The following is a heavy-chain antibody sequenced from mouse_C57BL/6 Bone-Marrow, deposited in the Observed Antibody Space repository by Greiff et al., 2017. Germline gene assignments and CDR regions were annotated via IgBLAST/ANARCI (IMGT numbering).Heavy chain of an antibody. Sequence: VHLVESGPGLVAPSQSLSITCTVSGFSLTSNAISWVRQPPGKGLEWLGVIWTGGGTNYNSALKSRLSISKDNSKSQVFLKMNSLRTDDTARYYCARKRTTGGYYAMDYWGQGTSVTVSS. V-gene: IGHV2-9-1*01. CDR2: IWTGGGT. J-gene: IGHJ4*01. D-gene: IGHD1-1*01. CDR1: GFSLTSNA. CDR3: ARKRTTGGYYAMDY.